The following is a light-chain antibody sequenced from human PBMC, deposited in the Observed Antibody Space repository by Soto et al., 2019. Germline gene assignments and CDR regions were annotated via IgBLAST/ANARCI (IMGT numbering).Light chain of an antibody. Sequence: DIQMTQSPSSLSASVGDRVTITCRASQSISSYLNWYQQKPGKAPKLLIYAASSLKSGVPSRFSGSGLGTDFTLTISSLQPEDFAIYYCQQGNGTLALIFGGGTKGEIK. CDR2: AAS. J-gene: IGKJ4*01. CDR3: QQGNGTLALI. CDR1: QSISSY. V-gene: IGKV1-39*01.